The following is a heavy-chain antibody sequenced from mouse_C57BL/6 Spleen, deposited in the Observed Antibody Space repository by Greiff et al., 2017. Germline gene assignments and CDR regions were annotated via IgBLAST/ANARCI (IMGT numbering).Heavy chain of an antibody. CDR2: IRSKSNNYAT. V-gene: IGHV10-1*01. CDR3: VRQDYYGSLGYAMDY. D-gene: IGHD1-1*01. CDR1: GFSFNTYA. J-gene: IGHJ4*01. Sequence: EVQRVESGGGLVQPKGSLKLSCAASGFSFNTYAMNWVRQAPGKGLEWVARIRSKSNNYATYYADSVKDRFTISRDDSESMLYLQMNNLKTEDTAMYYCVRQDYYGSLGYAMDYWGQGTSVTVSS.